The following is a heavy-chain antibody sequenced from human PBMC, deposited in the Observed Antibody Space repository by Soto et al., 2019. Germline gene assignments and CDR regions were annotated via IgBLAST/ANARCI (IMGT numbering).Heavy chain of an antibody. J-gene: IGHJ4*02. Sequence: QITLKESGPTLVKPTQTLTLACTFSGFSLTNSGVAVGWIRQSPGTALEWLALIYWDDEKRYSPSLKSRLTISKDTSKNQVFLTMTNMGAVDTATYYCAHRLLVVDAATRWLPFPYWGQGTLVTVSS. CDR2: IYWDDEK. CDR3: AHRLLVVDAATRWLPFPY. CDR1: GFSLTNSGVA. V-gene: IGHV2-5*02. D-gene: IGHD2-15*01.